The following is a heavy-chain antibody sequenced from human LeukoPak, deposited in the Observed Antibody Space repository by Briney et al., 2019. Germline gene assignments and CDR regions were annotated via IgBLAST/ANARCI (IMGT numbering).Heavy chain of an antibody. Sequence: ASVKVSGKASGYTFTSYDINWVRQATGQGLEWMGWMNPNSGNTGYAQKFQGRVTMTRNTSIRTAYMELSSLRSEDTAVYYCARGPGYSSGWYWFDPWGQGTLVTVSS. J-gene: IGHJ5*02. D-gene: IGHD6-19*01. CDR3: ARGPGYSSGWYWFDP. CDR2: MNPNSGNT. CDR1: GYTFTSYD. V-gene: IGHV1-8*01.